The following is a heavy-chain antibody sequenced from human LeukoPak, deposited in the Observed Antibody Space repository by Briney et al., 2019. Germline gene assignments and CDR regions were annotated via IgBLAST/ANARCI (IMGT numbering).Heavy chain of an antibody. D-gene: IGHD3-22*01. Sequence: SETLSLTRAVYGGSFSGYYWSWIRQPPGKGLEWIGEINHSGSTNYNPSLKSRVTISVDTSKNQFSLKLSSVTAADTAVYYCARLAVASGSIWGQGTMVTVSS. J-gene: IGHJ3*02. V-gene: IGHV4-34*01. CDR3: ARLAVASGSI. CDR2: INHSGST. CDR1: GGSFSGYY.